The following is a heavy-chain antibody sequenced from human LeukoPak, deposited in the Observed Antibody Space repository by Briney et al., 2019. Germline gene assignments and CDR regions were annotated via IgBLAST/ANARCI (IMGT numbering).Heavy chain of an antibody. CDR2: IYYSGST. Sequence: SETLSLTCTVSGGSISSYYWSWIRQPPGKGLEWIGYIYYSGSTNYNPSLKSRVTISVDTSKNQFSLKLSSVTAADTAVYYCASASMVRGRFHYYYYMDVWGKGTTVTISS. V-gene: IGHV4-59*01. J-gene: IGHJ6*03. D-gene: IGHD3-10*01. CDR3: ASASMVRGRFHYYYYMDV. CDR1: GGSISSYY.